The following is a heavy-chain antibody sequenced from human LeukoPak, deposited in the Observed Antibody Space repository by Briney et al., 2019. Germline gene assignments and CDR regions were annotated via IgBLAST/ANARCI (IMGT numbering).Heavy chain of an antibody. D-gene: IGHD6-19*01. J-gene: IGHJ4*02. Sequence: GGSLRLSCAASGFTFSSYAMNWVRQAPGKGLEWVSIISSSDNTTYYADSVKGRFTISRDNSKNTLYLQMNTLRAEDTAVYYCAKRAVAGTGRAFDYWGRGTLVTVSS. V-gene: IGHV3-23*01. CDR3: AKRAVAGTGRAFDY. CDR2: ISSSDNTT. CDR1: GFTFSSYA.